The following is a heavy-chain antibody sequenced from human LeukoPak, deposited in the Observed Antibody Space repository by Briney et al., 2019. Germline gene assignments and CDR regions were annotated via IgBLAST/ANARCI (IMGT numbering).Heavy chain of an antibody. D-gene: IGHD3-9*01. Sequence: SETLSLTCTVSGGSISSYYWSWIRQPPGKELEWIGYIYYSGSTNYNPSLKSRVTISVDTSKNQFSLKLSSVTAADTAVYYCARVKLTHFDYWGQGTLVTVSP. CDR2: IYYSGST. V-gene: IGHV4-59*01. CDR1: GGSISSYY. J-gene: IGHJ4*02. CDR3: ARVKLTHFDY.